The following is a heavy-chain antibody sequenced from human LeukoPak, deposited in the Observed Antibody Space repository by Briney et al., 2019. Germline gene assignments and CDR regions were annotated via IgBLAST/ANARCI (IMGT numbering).Heavy chain of an antibody. J-gene: IGHJ6*03. CDR3: ARDGAGDGFGDYYYYMDV. Sequence: LETLSLTCTVSGGSISSSSYYWGWIRQPPGKGLEWIGSIYYSGSTYYNPSLKSRVTISVDTSKNQFSLKLSSVTAADTAVYYCARDGAGDGFGDYYYYMDVWGKGTTVTVSS. D-gene: IGHD3-10*01. CDR2: IYYSGST. CDR1: GGSISSSSYY. V-gene: IGHV4-39*07.